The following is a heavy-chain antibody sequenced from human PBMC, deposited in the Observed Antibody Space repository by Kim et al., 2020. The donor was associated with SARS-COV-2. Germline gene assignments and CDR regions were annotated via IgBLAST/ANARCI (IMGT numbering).Heavy chain of an antibody. CDR3: ARQGVRGPTYWFDP. CDR1: GFTFSSYA. V-gene: IGHV3-30*04. D-gene: IGHD3-10*01. CDR2: ISFDGSNK. J-gene: IGHJ5*02. Sequence: GGSLRLSCAASGFTFSSYAMLWVRQAPGKGLEWVAVISFDGSNKYYGDSVKGRFTVSRDNSKNTPYLQMNSLRAEDTAVYYCARQGVRGPTYWFDPWGQGTLVTVPS.